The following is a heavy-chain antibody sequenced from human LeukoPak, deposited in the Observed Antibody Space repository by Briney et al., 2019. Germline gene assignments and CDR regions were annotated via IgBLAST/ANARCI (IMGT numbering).Heavy chain of an antibody. CDR1: IDSFTNYY. Sequence: SETLSLTCAVYIDSFTNYYWNWIRQTPGKGLEWIGEVNDSGGTNINPSLKSRVTISVDTSKNQFSLNLSSVTAADTAVYYCARSYGYSSSWYGSDWFDPWGQGTLVTVSS. CDR2: VNDSGGT. D-gene: IGHD6-13*01. V-gene: IGHV4-34*01. J-gene: IGHJ5*02. CDR3: ARSYGYSSSWYGSDWFDP.